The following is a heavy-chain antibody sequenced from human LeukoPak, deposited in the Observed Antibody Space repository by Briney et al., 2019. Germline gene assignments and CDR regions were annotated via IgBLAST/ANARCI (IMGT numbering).Heavy chain of an antibody. J-gene: IGHJ4*02. CDR2: IIPIFGTA. CDR3: ARGNSGYDYGLGY. V-gene: IGHV1-69*13. Sequence: ASVKVSCKASGGTFSSYAISWVRQAPGQGLEWMGGIIPIFGTANYAQKFQGRVTITADESMSTAYMELSSLRSEDTAVYYCARGNSGYDYGLGYWGQGTLVTVSS. CDR1: GGTFSSYA. D-gene: IGHD5-12*01.